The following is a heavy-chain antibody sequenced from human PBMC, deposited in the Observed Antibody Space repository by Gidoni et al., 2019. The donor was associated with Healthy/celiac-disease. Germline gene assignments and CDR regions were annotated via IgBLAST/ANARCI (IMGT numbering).Heavy chain of an antibody. V-gene: IGHV3-53*01. CDR1: GFTAGSNY. CDR3: ARENEDGGNSLVYFDY. D-gene: IGHD2-21*02. J-gene: IGHJ4*02. CDR2: IYSGVST. Sequence: EVQLVESVGGLIQPGGTLRLSCAASGFTAGSNYMSLVRQAPGKGLEWVSVIYSGVSTYYADSVKGRFTIARDNSKNTLYLQMNSLRAEDTAVYYCARENEDGGNSLVYFDYWGQGTLVTVSS.